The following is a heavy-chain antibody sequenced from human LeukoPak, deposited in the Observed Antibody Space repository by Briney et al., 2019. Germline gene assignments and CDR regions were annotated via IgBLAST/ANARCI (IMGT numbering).Heavy chain of an antibody. Sequence: ETLSLTCAVYGGSFSGYYWSWVRQAPGKGLEWVSSISSSSSYIYYADSVKGRFTISRDNAKNSLYLQMNSLRAEDTAVYYCARDLVRGVMGYWGQGTLVTVSS. CDR2: ISSSSSYI. V-gene: IGHV3-21*01. CDR1: GGSFSGYY. D-gene: IGHD3-10*01. J-gene: IGHJ4*02. CDR3: ARDLVRGVMGY.